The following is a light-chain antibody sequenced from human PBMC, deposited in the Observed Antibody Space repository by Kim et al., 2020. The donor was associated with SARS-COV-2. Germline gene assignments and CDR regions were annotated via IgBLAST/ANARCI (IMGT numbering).Light chain of an antibody. CDR1: QSVSDST. J-gene: IGKJ1*01. Sequence: SPGVRATVSCRARQSVSDSTLAWYQHKPGRAPRLLIYGASTRATGIPDRFSGSGSGTDFTLTISRLEPEDFAMYYCQQYGYSPWTFGQGTKVDIK. CDR2: GAS. CDR3: QQYGYSPWT. V-gene: IGKV3-20*01.